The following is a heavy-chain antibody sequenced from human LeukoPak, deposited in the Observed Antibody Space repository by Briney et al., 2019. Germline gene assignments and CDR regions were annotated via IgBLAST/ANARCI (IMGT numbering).Heavy chain of an antibody. CDR3: ARRLGGSGSYYY. V-gene: IGHV4-39*01. Sequence: SETLSLTCSVSGGSISSSIYYWGWIRQPPGKGLEWIGSIYYSGSTYYNPSLKSRVTISVDTSKNQFSLKLRSVTAADTAVYYCARRLGGSGSYYYWGQGTLVTVSA. D-gene: IGHD3-10*01. J-gene: IGHJ4*02. CDR1: GGSISSSIYY. CDR2: IYYSGST.